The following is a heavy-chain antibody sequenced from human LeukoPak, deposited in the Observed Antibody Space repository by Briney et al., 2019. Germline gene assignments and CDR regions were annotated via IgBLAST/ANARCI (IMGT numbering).Heavy chain of an antibody. D-gene: IGHD5-24*01. J-gene: IGHJ5*02. CDR3: ARHSSENNCFDP. CDR2: MFNSGRT. CDR1: GGSITTYY. Sequence: SETLSLTCTVSGGSITTYYWSWIRQPPGKGLEWIGTMFNSGRTNYNPSLMSRLTISVDMSKNQFSLRLTSVTAADTAIYYCARHSSENNCFDPWGQGTPVTVSS. V-gene: IGHV4-59*08.